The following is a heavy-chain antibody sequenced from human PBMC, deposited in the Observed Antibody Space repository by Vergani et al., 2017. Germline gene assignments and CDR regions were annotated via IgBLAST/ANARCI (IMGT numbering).Heavy chain of an antibody. D-gene: IGHD3-10*01. CDR3: AKQYFVSGNYLFDY. V-gene: IGHV3-23*04. Sequence: EVQLVESGGGLVKRGGSLRLSCAASGFTFSSSSMNWVRQAPGKGLEWVSGISGSGVSAYYTDSVKGRFTISRDNSKNMVVLQMNNLRTEDTAIYYCAKQYFVSGNYLFDYGGQGTRVTVSS. CDR1: GFTFSSSS. J-gene: IGHJ4*02. CDR2: ISGSGVSA.